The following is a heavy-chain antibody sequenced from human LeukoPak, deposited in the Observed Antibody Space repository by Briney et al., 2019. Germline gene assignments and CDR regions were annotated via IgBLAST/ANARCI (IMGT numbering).Heavy chain of an antibody. D-gene: IGHD2-15*01. V-gene: IGHV4-59*01. CDR2: IYYSGST. CDR3: ARHYCSGGSCYPQLNWFDP. J-gene: IGHJ5*02. Sequence: SETLSLTCTVSGGSISSYYWSWIRQPPGKGLEYIGYIYYSGSTNYNPSLKSRVTISVDTSKNQFSLKLSSVTAADTAVYYCARHYCSGGSCYPQLNWFDPWGQGTLVTVSS. CDR1: GGSISSYY.